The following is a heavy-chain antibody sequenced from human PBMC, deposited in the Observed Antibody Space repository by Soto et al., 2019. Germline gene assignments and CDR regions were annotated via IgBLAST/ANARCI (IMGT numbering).Heavy chain of an antibody. D-gene: IGHD3-3*01. CDR2: ISAYNGNT. Sequence: QVQLVQSGAEVKKPGASVKVSCKASGYTFTSYGISWVRQAPGQGLEWMGWISAYNGNTNYAQKLQGRVTMTTDTSTSTAYMELRSLRSDDTAVYYCARDPLQFRYDFWSGYPMDINWFDPWGQGTLVTVSS. CDR1: GYTFTSYG. CDR3: ARDPLQFRYDFWSGYPMDINWFDP. J-gene: IGHJ5*02. V-gene: IGHV1-18*04.